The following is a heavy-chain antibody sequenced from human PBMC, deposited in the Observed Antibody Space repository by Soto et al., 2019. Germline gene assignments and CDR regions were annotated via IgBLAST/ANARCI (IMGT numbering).Heavy chain of an antibody. D-gene: IGHD6-6*01. Sequence: SETLSITCTVSAVSITRDYWTWIRQPPGKRLEWIGNIHYSGSTNYSPSLKGRVIISVDTSENQSSLKLSSVTTADTALYYCTIGRARKSTDYRGPTTL. V-gene: IGHV4-59*01. CDR1: AVSITRDY. CDR3: TIGRARKSTDY. CDR2: IHYSGST. J-gene: IGHJ4*02.